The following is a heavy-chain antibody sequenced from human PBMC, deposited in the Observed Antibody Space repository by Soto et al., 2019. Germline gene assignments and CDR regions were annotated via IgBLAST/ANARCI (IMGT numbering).Heavy chain of an antibody. CDR2: IIPIRDKA. CDR3: ATDHAMHYGAYLFQH. Sequence: QVQLTQSGTEVKKPGSSVTVSCKLSGDTLNSYTLNWVRQAPGQGLEWMGRIIPIRDKAHYTEKFEGRLTVTADYMELRSLTSEDTAVYYCATDHAMHYGAYLFQHWGQGTLVTVSS. V-gene: IGHV1-69*08. CDR1: GDTLNSYT. J-gene: IGHJ1*01. D-gene: IGHD4-17*01.